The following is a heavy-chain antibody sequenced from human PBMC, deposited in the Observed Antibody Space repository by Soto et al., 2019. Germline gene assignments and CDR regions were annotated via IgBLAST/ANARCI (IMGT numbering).Heavy chain of an antibody. V-gene: IGHV1-3*01. CDR2: INAGNGNT. Sequence: QVQLVQSGAEVKKPGASVKVSCKASGYTFTSYAMHWVRQAPGQRLEWMGWINAGNGNTKYSQKFQGRVTITRDTSASTAYMELSSLRSENTAVYYCAKSATVPAAIAYWGQGTLVTVSS. D-gene: IGHD2-2*02. CDR1: GYTFTSYA. CDR3: AKSATVPAAIAY. J-gene: IGHJ4*02.